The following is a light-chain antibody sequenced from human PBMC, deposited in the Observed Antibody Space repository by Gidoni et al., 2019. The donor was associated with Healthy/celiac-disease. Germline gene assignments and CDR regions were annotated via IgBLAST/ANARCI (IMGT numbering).Light chain of an antibody. Sequence: AIRITQSPSSLSASTGDKVTITCRASQGISSYLAWYQQKPGKAPKLLIYAASTLPSGVPSRFSGSGSGTDFTLTISCLQSEDFATYYCQQYYSYPLTFGQGTKVEIK. J-gene: IGKJ1*01. CDR2: AAS. CDR1: QGISSY. V-gene: IGKV1-8*01. CDR3: QQYYSYPLT.